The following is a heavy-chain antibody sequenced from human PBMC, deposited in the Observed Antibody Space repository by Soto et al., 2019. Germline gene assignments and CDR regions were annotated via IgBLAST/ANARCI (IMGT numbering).Heavy chain of an antibody. V-gene: IGHV1-69*13. CDR3: AGSSPPRDSSGYSRDY. CDR1: GGTFSSYA. Sequence: SVKVSCKASGGTFSSYAISWVRQAPGQGLEWMGGIIPIFGTANYAQKFQGRVTITADESTSTAYMELSSLRSEDTAVYYCAGSSPPRDSSGYSRDYWGQGTLVTVSS. J-gene: IGHJ4*02. D-gene: IGHD3-22*01. CDR2: IIPIFGTA.